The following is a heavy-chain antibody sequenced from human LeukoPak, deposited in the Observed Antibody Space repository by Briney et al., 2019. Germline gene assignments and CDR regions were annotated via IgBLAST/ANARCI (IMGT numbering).Heavy chain of an antibody. CDR1: GFTFRGYA. CDR2: ISSSGDRT. V-gene: IGHV3-23*01. D-gene: IGHD6-19*01. J-gene: IGHJ4*02. Sequence: GGSLRLSCAASGFTFRGYAMSWVRQAPGRGLEWVSSISSSGDRTDYADSVKGRFSISRDNSKNTLYLHINSLRADDTAVYYCARDSSGCPHDSWGQGTLVTVSS. CDR3: ARDSSGCPHDS.